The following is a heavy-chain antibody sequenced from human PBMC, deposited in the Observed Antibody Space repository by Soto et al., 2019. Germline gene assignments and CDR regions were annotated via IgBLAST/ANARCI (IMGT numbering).Heavy chain of an antibody. CDR3: AREYSGYDKNRFDP. Sequence: ASVKVSCKASGYTFTSYDINCVRHATGQGLEWMGWMNPNSGNTRYAQKFQGRVTMTRNTSISTAYMELISMTAADTAVYYCAREYSGYDKNRFDPWGQGTLVTVSS. D-gene: IGHD5-12*01. CDR1: GYTFTSYD. CDR2: MNPNSGNT. J-gene: IGHJ5*02. V-gene: IGHV1-8*01.